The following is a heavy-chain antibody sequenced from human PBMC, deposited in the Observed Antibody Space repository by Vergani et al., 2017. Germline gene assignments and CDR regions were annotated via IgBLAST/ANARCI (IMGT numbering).Heavy chain of an antibody. CDR3: ARALGGYCSSTSCYAGGIWDY. V-gene: IGHV1-69*01. CDR2: IIPIFGTA. Sequence: QVQLVQSGAEVKKPGSSVKVSCKASGGTFSSYASSWVRQAPGQGLEWMGGIIPIFGTANYAQKFQGRVTITADESTSTAYMELSSLRSEDTAVYYCARALGGYCSSTSCYAGGIWDYWGEGTLVTVSS. J-gene: IGHJ4*02. D-gene: IGHD2-2*01. CDR1: GGTFSSYA.